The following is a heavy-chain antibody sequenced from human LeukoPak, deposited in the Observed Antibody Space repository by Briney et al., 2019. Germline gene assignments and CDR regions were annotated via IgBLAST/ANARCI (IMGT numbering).Heavy chain of an antibody. CDR1: GFTFDDYA. V-gene: IGHV3-9*01. CDR3: AKDTCQYYDFWSAPFCYMDV. CDR2: ISWNSCSI. Sequence: PGGSLRLSCAASGFTFDDYAMHWVRQAPGKGLEWVSGISWNSCSIGYADSVKGRFTISRDNAKNSLYLQMNSLRAEDTALYYCAKDTCQYYDFWSAPFCYMDVWGKGTTVTVSS. J-gene: IGHJ6*03. D-gene: IGHD3-3*01.